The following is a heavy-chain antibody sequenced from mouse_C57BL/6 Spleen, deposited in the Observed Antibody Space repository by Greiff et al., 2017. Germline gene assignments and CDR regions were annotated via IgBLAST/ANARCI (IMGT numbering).Heavy chain of an antibody. D-gene: IGHD3-2*02. Sequence: EVQLVESGGGLVQPGGSLKLSCAASGFTFSDYYMYWVRQTPEKRLEWVAYISNGGGSTYYPDTVKGRFTISRDNAKNTLYLQMSRLKSEDTAMYYCARRSEIPSVHYYAMDYWGQGTSVTVSS. CDR2: ISNGGGST. V-gene: IGHV5-12*01. J-gene: IGHJ4*01. CDR1: GFTFSDYY. CDR3: ARRSEIPSVHYYAMDY.